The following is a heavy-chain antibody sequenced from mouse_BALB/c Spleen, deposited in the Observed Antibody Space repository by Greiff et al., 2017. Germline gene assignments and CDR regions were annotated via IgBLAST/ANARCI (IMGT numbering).Heavy chain of an antibody. CDR3: VSPQLGLRAMDY. CDR1: GFTFNTYA. V-gene: IGHV10-1*02. J-gene: IGHJ4*01. CDR2: IRSKSNNYAT. Sequence: EVKVVESGGGLVQPKGSLKLSCAASGFTFNTYAMNWVRQAPGKGLEWVARIRSKSNNYATYYADSVKDRFTISRDDSQSMLYLQMNNLKTEDTAMYYCVSPQLGLRAMDYWGQGTSVTVSS. D-gene: IGHD3-1*01.